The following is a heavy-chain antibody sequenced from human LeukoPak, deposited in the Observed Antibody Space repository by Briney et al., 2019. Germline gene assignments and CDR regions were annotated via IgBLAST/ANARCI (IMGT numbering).Heavy chain of an antibody. CDR2: IRSKANSYAT. J-gene: IGHJ4*02. CDR3: TRVRSSWYYFDY. D-gene: IGHD6-13*01. Sequence: GGSLRLSCAASGFTFSGSAMHWVRQASGKGLEWVGRIRSKANSYATAYAASVKGRFTISRDDSKNTAYLQMNSLKTEDTAVYYCTRVRSSWYYFDYWGQGTLVTVSS. CDR1: GFTFSGSA. V-gene: IGHV3-73*01.